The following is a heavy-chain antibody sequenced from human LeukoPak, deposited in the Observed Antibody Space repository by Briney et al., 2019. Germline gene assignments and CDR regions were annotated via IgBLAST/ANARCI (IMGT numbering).Heavy chain of an antibody. D-gene: IGHD3-3*01. J-gene: IGHJ4*02. CDR2: MSGSGGNT. CDR3: AKTLEAITVFGVIMNRFDY. Sequence: GGSLSLSFAASGFTFSNYAMSWVRQAPGKGLEWVSGMSGSGGNTYYADSVKGRFTISRDNSKNTLYLQMNSLRAEDTAVYYCAKTLEAITVFGVIMNRFDYWGQGTLVTVSS. CDR1: GFTFSNYA. V-gene: IGHV3-23*01.